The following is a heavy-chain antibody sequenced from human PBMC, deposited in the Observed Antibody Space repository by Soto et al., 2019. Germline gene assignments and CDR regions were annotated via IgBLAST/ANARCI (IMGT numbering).Heavy chain of an antibody. V-gene: IGHV3-23*01. J-gene: IGHJ3*01. D-gene: IGHD5-12*01. CDR3: VREGRGSFDF. CDR2: IGGRGNSA. Sequence: GGALRLSCAVSGFIFTKYAMNWVRQAPGKGLEWVSVIGGRGNSAYYADSVQGRFTISRDNSKNTLSLQMSSLTADDTAIYYCVREGRGSFDFWGRGTMVTVSS. CDR1: GFIFTKYA.